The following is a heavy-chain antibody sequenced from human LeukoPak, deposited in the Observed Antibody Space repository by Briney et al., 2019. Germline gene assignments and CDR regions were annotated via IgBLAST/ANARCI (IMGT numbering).Heavy chain of an antibody. V-gene: IGHV1-69*13. Sequence: GASVKVSCTASGGTFSSYAISWVRQAPGQGLEWMGGIIPIFGTANYAQKFQGRVTITADESTSTAYMELSSLRSEDTAVYYCARRYTSSGGLFDYWGQGTLVTVSS. CDR2: IIPIFGTA. D-gene: IGHD2-15*01. J-gene: IGHJ4*02. CDR1: GGTFSSYA. CDR3: ARRYTSSGGLFDY.